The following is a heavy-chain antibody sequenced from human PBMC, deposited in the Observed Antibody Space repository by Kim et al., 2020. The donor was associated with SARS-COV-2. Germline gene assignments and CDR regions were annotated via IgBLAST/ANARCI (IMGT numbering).Heavy chain of an antibody. CDR3: ARDMGYHSIYYYYGMDV. J-gene: IGHJ6*02. CDR2: IYSSGSTM. CDR1: EFTFSSYE. V-gene: IGHV3-48*03. D-gene: IGHD5-18*01. Sequence: GGSLTLSCVASEFTFSSYEMNWVRQAPGKGLEWVSYIYSSGSTMYYADSVKGRFTISRDNAKNSVYLQMDSLRVEDTAVYYCARDMGYHSIYYYYGMDVWGQGTTVTVSS.